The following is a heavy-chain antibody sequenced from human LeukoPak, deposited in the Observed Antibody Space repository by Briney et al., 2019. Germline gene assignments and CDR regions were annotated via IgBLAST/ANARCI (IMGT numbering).Heavy chain of an antibody. V-gene: IGHV4-38-2*02. CDR1: GYSISSDYY. D-gene: IGHD6-19*01. Sequence: SETLSLTCTVSGYSISSDYYWGWIRQPPGKGLEWIGTIYYSGSTYYNSSLKSRVTISVDTSKNQFSLKLSSVTAADTAVYYCARQRAVAGDLTFDYWGQGTLVTVSS. CDR3: ARQRAVAGDLTFDY. J-gene: IGHJ4*02. CDR2: IYYSGST.